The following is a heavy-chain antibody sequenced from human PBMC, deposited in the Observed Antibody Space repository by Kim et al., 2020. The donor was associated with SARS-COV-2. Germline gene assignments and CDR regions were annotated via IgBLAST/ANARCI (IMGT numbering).Heavy chain of an antibody. Sequence: GGSLRLSCAASGFTFSSYSMNWVRQAPGKGLEWVSYISSSSSTIYYADSVKGRFTISRDNAKNSLYLQMNSLRDEDTAVYYCARASRSSTPLSRTSGSYYISSYYGMDVWGQGTTVTVSS. V-gene: IGHV3-48*02. CDR1: GFTFSSYS. CDR3: ARASRSSTPLSRTSGSYYISSYYGMDV. J-gene: IGHJ6*02. CDR2: ISSSSSTI. D-gene: IGHD3-10*01.